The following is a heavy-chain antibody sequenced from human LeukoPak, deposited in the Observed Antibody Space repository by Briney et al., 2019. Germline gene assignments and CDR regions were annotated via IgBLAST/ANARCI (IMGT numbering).Heavy chain of an antibody. CDR2: IYYSGST. CDR3: ARFSADVPLNYFDY. J-gene: IGHJ4*02. D-gene: IGHD2-2*01. Sequence: PSETLSLTCTVSGGSINSSNYYWGWIRQPPGKGLEWIGSIYYSGSTYYNPSLKSRVSISVDTSKDQFFLKLRSVTAADTAVYYCARFSADVPLNYFDYWGQGTLVTVSS. CDR1: GGSINSSNYY. V-gene: IGHV4-39*07.